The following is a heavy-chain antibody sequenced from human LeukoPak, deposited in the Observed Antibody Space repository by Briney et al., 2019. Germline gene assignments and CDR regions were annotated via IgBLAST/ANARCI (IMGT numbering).Heavy chain of an antibody. V-gene: IGHV1-69*05. D-gene: IGHD2-2*01. CDR1: GGTFSSYA. CDR2: IIPIFGTA. CDR3: ASRYCSSTSCYGLRASWFDP. J-gene: IGHJ5*02. Sequence: ASVKVSCKASGGTFSSYAISWVRQAPGQGLEWMGGIIPIFGTANYAQKFQGRVTITTDESTSTAYMELSSLRSEDTAVYYCASRYCSSTSCYGLRASWFDPWGQGTLVTVFS.